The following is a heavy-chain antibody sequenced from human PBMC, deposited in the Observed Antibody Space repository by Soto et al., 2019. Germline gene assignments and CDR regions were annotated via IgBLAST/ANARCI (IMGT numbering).Heavy chain of an antibody. J-gene: IGHJ1*01. CDR2: SSGGGGPT. Sequence: EVQLLDSGGGLVQPGGSLRLSCTVSGFSISSSAFSWVRQTPGKGLEWVSASSGGGGPTHYADSVKGRFTISRDNSKNALYLQINSLRAEDTAVYYCSNTDWSVYPLVGFWGRGTLVSVSS. D-gene: IGHD3-3*01. CDR3: SNTDWSVYPLVGF. V-gene: IGHV3-23*01. CDR1: GFSISSSA.